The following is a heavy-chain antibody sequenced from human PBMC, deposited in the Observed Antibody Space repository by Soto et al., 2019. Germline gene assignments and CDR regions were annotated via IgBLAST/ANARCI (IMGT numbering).Heavy chain of an antibody. V-gene: IGHV4-30-2*01. CDR3: AVSGRGGLDV. Sequence: QLQLQESGSGLVKPSQKLSLTCTVSGGSINGGGYSWSWIRQPPGKGLEWIGYIYRSGSAYYSPSLQNRVTISVDTSKNHFSLNLTSVTAADTAVYYCAVSGRGGLDVWGQGTTVTVSS. CDR1: GGSINGGGYS. D-gene: IGHD3-10*01. J-gene: IGHJ6*02. CDR2: IYRSGSA.